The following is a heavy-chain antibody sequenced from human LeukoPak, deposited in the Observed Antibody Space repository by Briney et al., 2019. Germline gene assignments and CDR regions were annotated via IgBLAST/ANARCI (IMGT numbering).Heavy chain of an antibody. J-gene: IGHJ6*02. CDR2: ITWNRDNI. D-gene: IGHD2-15*01. V-gene: IGHV3-9*01. CDR3: AKDLGSAITSALVLDV. CDR1: GFTFDDYA. Sequence: GGSLRLSCTVSGFTFDDYAMHWVRHTPGKGLEWVAGITWNRDNIGYGDSVKGRFTISRDNVKNVLYLQMKSLRPEDTAFYCAKDLGSAITSALVLDVWGQGTTV.